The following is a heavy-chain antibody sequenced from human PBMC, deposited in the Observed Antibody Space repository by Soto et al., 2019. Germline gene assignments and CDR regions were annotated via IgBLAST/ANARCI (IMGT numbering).Heavy chain of an antibody. D-gene: IGHD3-10*01. J-gene: IGHJ6*02. V-gene: IGHV1-69*10. Sequence: ASVKVSCKASGGTFSSYAISWVRQAPGQGLEWMGGIIPILGIANYSQKFQGRVTITADKSTSTAYMELSSLRSEDAAVYYCARARITMVRGSFYYGMDVWGQGTTVTVSS. CDR2: IIPILGIA. CDR3: ARARITMVRGSFYYGMDV. CDR1: GGTFSSYA.